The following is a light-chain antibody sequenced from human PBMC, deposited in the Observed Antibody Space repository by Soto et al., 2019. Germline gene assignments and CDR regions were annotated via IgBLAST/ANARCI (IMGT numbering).Light chain of an antibody. J-gene: IGLJ2*01. CDR1: SSDVGGYNY. Sequence: QSALTQPASVSGSPGQSITISCTGTSSDVGGYNYVSWYQQHPGKAPKLMIYDVSNRPSGVSNRFSGSKSGNTASLTISGLQAEDEDDYNCSSYTSCSIVVFGGGTKLTL. CDR2: DVS. CDR3: SSYTSCSIVV. V-gene: IGLV2-14*01.